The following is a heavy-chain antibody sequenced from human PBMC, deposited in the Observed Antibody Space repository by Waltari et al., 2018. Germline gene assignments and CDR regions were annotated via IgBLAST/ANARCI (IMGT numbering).Heavy chain of an antibody. Sequence: QVQLVESGGGVVQPGRSLRLSCAASGLTFSSYGMHWVRQAPGKGLEWVAVISYDGSNKYYADSVKGRFTISRDNSKNTLYLQMNSLRAEDTAVYYCAKDQEHYWGQGTLVTVSS. J-gene: IGHJ4*02. V-gene: IGHV3-30*18. CDR1: GLTFSSYG. CDR2: ISYDGSNK. D-gene: IGHD1-26*01. CDR3: AKDQEHY.